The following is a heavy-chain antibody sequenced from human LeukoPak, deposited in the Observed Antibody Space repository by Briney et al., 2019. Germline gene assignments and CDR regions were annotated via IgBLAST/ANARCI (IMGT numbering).Heavy chain of an antibody. V-gene: IGHV4-4*07. CDR2: IYFSGTT. J-gene: IGHJ4*02. D-gene: IGHD6-13*01. CDR3: VREVWQQVVRIDF. CDR1: GGSISSYY. Sequence: SETLSLTCTVSGGSISSYYWSWIRQPAGKGLEWIGRIYFSGTTNYNPSLKSRVTMSVDTSKSQFSLSLNSVTAADTAVYYCVREVWQQVVRIDFWGQGTLVTVSP.